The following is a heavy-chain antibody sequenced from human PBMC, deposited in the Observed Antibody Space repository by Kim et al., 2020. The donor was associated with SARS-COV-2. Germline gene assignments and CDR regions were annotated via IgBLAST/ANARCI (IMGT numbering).Heavy chain of an antibody. Sequence: GGSLRLSCAASGFTFSGSTMHWVRQASGKGLEWVGRIRSKANSYATAYAASVKNRFTISRDDPKNTAYLQMNSLKTEDTAVYYCTRVNPIAGGWYDAFDIWGQGTMVTVSS. CDR2: IRSKANSYAT. J-gene: IGHJ3*02. V-gene: IGHV3-73*01. D-gene: IGHD6-19*01. CDR1: GFTFSGST. CDR3: TRVNPIAGGWYDAFDI.